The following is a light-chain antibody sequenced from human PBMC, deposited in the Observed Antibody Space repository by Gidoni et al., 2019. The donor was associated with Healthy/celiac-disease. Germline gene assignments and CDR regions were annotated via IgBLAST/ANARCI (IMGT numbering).Light chain of an antibody. CDR3: SSYTSSSPNVV. V-gene: IGLV2-14*01. J-gene: IGLJ2*01. CDR2: EVS. Sequence: QSALTQPASVSGSPGQSITISCTGTSSDVGGYNYVSWYQQHPCKAPKLMIYEVSNRPSGVSNRFSGSKSGNTASLTSSGLQAEDEADYYCSSYTSSSPNVVFGGGTKLTVL. CDR1: SSDVGGYNY.